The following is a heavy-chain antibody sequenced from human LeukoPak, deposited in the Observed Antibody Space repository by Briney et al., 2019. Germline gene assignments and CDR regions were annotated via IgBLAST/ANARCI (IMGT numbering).Heavy chain of an antibody. J-gene: IGHJ4*02. CDR1: GGTFSSYA. CDR3: EVYCSSTSCSDYFDY. D-gene: IGHD2-2*01. CDR2: IIPILGTA. Sequence: VASVKVSCKASGGTFSSYAISWVRQAPGQGLEWMGGIIPILGTANYAQKFQGRVTITTDESTSTAYMELSSLRSEDTAVYYCEVYCSSTSCSDYFDYWGQGTLVTVSS. V-gene: IGHV1-69*05.